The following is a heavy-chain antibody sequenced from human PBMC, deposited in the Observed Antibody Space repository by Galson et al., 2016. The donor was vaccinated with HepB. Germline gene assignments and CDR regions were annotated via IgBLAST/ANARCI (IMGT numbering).Heavy chain of an antibody. CDR2: INGDGSTT. J-gene: IGHJ5*02. CDR1: KFTFRGFW. CDR3: SRDRNFAADT. D-gene: IGHD6-13*01. Sequence: SLRLSCAASKFTFRGFWMQWVRQAPGEGLKWVARINGDGSTTVYADSVKGRFIISRDNVNSILFLQMTSLRAEDTAVYFCSRDRNFAADTWGQGTLVTVSS. V-gene: IGHV3-74*01.